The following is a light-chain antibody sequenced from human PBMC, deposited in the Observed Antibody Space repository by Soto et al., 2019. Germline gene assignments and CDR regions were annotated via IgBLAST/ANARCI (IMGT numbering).Light chain of an antibody. CDR3: QSYDSSLSGSV. V-gene: IGLV1-40*01. J-gene: IGLJ2*01. CDR1: RSKIGAGTD. CDR2: GNN. Sequence: QSVLTQPPSVSGAPGPRVTISCTGSRSKIGAGTDVHWYQQLPRTAPKLLIYGNNNRPSGVPDRYSCSKSGTSASLAITGLQAEVEANYYCQSYDSSLSGSVFGGGTKLTV.